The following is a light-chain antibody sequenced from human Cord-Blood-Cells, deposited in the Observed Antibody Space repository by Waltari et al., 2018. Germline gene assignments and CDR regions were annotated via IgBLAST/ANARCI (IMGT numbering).Light chain of an antibody. V-gene: IGKV1-13*02. CDR1: QGISSA. CDR2: DAS. CDR3: QQFNSYPQT. Sequence: AIQLTQSPSSLSASVGDRVTITCRASQGISSALAWYQQKPGKALKLLIYDASSLESGVPSRFSGSGSGTDFTLTIGSLQPEDFATYYCQQFNSYPQTFGQGTKLEIK. J-gene: IGKJ2*01.